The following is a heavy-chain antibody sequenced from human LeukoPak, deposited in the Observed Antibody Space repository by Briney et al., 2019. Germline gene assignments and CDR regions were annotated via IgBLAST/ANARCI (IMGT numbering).Heavy chain of an antibody. CDR3: ARRVAGVDC. V-gene: IGHV1-8*01. D-gene: IGHD6-19*01. CDR1: GYTFSSYE. CDR2: MNPNNGNT. J-gene: IGHJ4*02. Sequence: ASMKVSCKASGYTFSSYEINWVRQATGQGLEWVGWMNPNNGNTGYAQKFQGRVTMTRNTSISTAYMELSSLTSEDTAVYYCARRVAGVDCWGQGTLVTVSS.